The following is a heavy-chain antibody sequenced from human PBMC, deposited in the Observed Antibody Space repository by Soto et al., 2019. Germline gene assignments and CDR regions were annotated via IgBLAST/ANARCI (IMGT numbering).Heavy chain of an antibody. J-gene: IGHJ6*02. D-gene: IGHD3-22*01. Sequence: EVQLVESGGGLVQPGGSLRLSCAASGFTFSSYWMSWVRQAPGKGLEWVANIKQDGSEKYYVDSVKGRFTISRDNAKNSLYLQMNSLRAEDTVVYYCARDLTMIVVVNYYYYGMDVWGQGTTVTVSS. CDR1: GFTFSSYW. CDR3: ARDLTMIVVVNYYYYGMDV. CDR2: IKQDGSEK. V-gene: IGHV3-7*01.